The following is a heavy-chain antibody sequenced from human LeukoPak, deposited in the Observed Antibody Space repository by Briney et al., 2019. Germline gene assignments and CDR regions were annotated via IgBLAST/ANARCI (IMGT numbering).Heavy chain of an antibody. V-gene: IGHV1-46*01. CDR2: INPSGGNT. D-gene: IGHD3-22*01. CDR1: GYIFTNYY. J-gene: IGHJ4*02. Sequence: ASVKVSYKTSGYIFTNYYMHWVRQAPGQGLEWMGIINPSGGNTSNAQKFQGRVTMTRDTSTSTAYMELSSLRSEDTAVYYCAREPPVDSSGYYSQGYWGQGTLVTVSS. CDR3: AREPPVDSSGYYSQGY.